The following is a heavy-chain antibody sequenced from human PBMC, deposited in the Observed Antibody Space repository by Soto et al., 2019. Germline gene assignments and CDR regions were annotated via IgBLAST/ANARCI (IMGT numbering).Heavy chain of an antibody. D-gene: IGHD4-17*01. CDR2: IYSSGNT. CDR3: ARASTTATTDWFDP. J-gene: IGHJ5*02. V-gene: IGHV4-30-4*01. CDR1: GGSISSGDHY. Sequence: SETLSLTCTVSGGSISSGDHYWSWIRQPPGKGLEWIGYIYSSGNTYYNASLKSRVTISVDTSKNQFSLKLSSVTAADTAVYYCARASTTATTDWFDPWGQGTLVTVSS.